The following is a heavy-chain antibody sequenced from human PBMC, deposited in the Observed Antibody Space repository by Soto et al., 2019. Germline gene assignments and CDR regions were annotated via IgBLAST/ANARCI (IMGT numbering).Heavy chain of an antibody. CDR2: INHSGST. Sequence: SETLSLTCAVYGGSFSGYYWSWIRQPPGKGLEWIGEINHSGSTNYNPSLKSRVTISVDTSKNQFSLKLSSVTAADTAVYYCARDSRTPSGGMDVWGQGTTVTVSS. CDR3: ARDSRTPSGGMDV. J-gene: IGHJ6*02. CDR1: GGSFSGYY. V-gene: IGHV4-34*01.